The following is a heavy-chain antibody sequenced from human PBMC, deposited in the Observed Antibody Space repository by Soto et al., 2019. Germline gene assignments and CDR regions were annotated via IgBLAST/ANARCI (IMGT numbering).Heavy chain of an antibody. CDR2: ISYDGSNK. V-gene: IGHV3-30-3*01. D-gene: IGHD3-10*01. Sequence: QVQLVESGGGVVQPGRSLRLSCAASGFTFSSYAMHWVRQAPGKGLEWVAVISYDGSNKYYADSVKGRFTISRDNSKNTRYLQMNSLRAEDTAVYYCTSGLPHPWYAFDIWGQGTMVTVSS. J-gene: IGHJ3*02. CDR1: GFTFSSYA. CDR3: TSGLPHPWYAFDI.